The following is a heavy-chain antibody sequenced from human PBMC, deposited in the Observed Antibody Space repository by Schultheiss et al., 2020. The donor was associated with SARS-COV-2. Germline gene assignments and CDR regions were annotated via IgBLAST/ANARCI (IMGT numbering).Heavy chain of an antibody. CDR3: ARADNYYGSGSYYHLYYYYYGMDV. CDR1: GFTFSSYA. Sequence: GGSLRLSCAASGFTFSSYAMSWVRQAPGKGLEWVAVISYDGSNKYYADSVKGRFTISRDNSKNTLYLQMNSLRAEDTAVYYCARADNYYGSGSYYHLYYYYYGMDVWGQGTTVTVSS. V-gene: IGHV3-30*01. J-gene: IGHJ6*02. D-gene: IGHD3-10*01. CDR2: ISYDGSNK.